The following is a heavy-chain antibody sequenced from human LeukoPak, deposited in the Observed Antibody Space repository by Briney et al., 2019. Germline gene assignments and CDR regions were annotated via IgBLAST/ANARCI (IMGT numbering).Heavy chain of an antibody. CDR1: GFTFSSYA. CDR2: ISGSGGST. Sequence: GRSLRLSCAASGFTFSSYAVSWVRQAPGKGLEWVSAISGSGGSTYYADSVKGRFTISRDNSKNTLYLQMNSLRAEDTAVYYCAKAPILRFQSGYYYYYMDVWGKGTTVTVSS. J-gene: IGHJ6*03. CDR3: AKAPILRFQSGYYYYYMDV. V-gene: IGHV3-23*01. D-gene: IGHD3-9*01.